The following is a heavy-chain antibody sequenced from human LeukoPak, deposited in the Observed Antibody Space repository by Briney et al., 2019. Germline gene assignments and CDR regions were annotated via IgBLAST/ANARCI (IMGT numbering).Heavy chain of an antibody. CDR2: INPSGGRT. CDR1: GYTFTTYY. CDR3: ARDLYYSDSSYSMDV. V-gene: IGHV1-46*01. D-gene: IGHD3-22*01. Sequence: ASVTVSCKASGYTFTTYYMHWVRQAPGQGLEWMGIINPSGGRTSYAQKFQGRVTMTRDTSTSTVYMELSSLRSEDTAVYYCARDLYYSDSSYSMDVWGQGTTVTVSS. J-gene: IGHJ6*02.